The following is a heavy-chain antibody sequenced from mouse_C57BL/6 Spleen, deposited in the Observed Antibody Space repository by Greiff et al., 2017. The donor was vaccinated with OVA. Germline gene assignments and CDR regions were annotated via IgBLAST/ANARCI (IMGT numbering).Heavy chain of an antibody. J-gene: IGHJ4*01. CDR2: INPNNGGT. CDR1: GYTFTDYN. D-gene: IGHD2-4*01. Sequence: EVQLQQSGPELAKPGASVKISCKASGYTFTDYNMNWVKQSHGKSLEWIGDINPNNGGTSYNQKFKGKATLTVDKSSSTAYMELRSLTSDDSAFYDCAGIYYEYEGVYYAMDYWGKGTSVTVSS. V-gene: IGHV1-26*01. CDR3: AGIYYEYEGVYYAMDY.